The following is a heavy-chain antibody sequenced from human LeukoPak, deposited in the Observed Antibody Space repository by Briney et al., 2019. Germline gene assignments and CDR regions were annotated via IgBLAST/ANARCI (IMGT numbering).Heavy chain of an antibody. Sequence: SVKVSCKASGGTFSSYAISWVRQAPGQGLEWMGGIIPIFGTANYAQKFQGRVTITADESMSTAYMELRSLRSDDTAVYYCARDLAPSGSYAFYWGQGTLVTVSS. CDR2: IIPIFGTA. D-gene: IGHD6-19*01. CDR3: ARDLAPSGSYAFY. CDR1: GGTFSSYA. J-gene: IGHJ4*02. V-gene: IGHV1-69*13.